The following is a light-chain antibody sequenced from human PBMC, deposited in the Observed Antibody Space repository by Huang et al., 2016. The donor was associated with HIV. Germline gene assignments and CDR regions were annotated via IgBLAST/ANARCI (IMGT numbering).Light chain of an antibody. CDR2: MSC. CDR1: QKLLHSDGHNL. J-gene: IGKJ2*01. V-gene: IGKV2-28*01. CDR3: MQGLQTPPT. Sequence: EIVVTQSPLSLPVTPGQPASISCRSSQKLLHSDGHNLLDWYLQKPGQSPQLLLLMSCNRAPGVADRFSGSGSGTDFTLEISRVEADDVGVYYCMQGLQTPPTFGQGTKLEI.